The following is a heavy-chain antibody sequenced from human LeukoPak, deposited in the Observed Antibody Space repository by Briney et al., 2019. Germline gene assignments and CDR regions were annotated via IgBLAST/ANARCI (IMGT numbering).Heavy chain of an antibody. CDR1: GFTFSSYA. CDR3: AKGSDIVVVPAAPDY. D-gene: IGHD2-2*01. J-gene: IGHJ4*02. V-gene: IGHV3-23*01. Sequence: GGSLRLSCAASGFTFSSYAMSWVRQAPGKGLKWVSAICGSGGSTYYADSVKGRFTISRDNSKNTLYLQMNSLRAEDTAVYYCAKGSDIVVVPAAPDYWGQGTLVTVSS. CDR2: ICGSGGST.